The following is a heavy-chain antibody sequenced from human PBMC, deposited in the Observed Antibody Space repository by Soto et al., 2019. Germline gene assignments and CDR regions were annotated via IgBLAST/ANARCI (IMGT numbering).Heavy chain of an antibody. Sequence: GSLRLSCSASGFTMNTYTMGWVRLAPGKGLEWVSTIFSGVGNTRYAGSVTGRFSVSRDNSKNVMYLQMNNLGVADTAIYYCARDRLPDGIW. CDR1: GFTMNTYT. J-gene: IGHJ3*02. CDR2: IFSGVGNT. V-gene: IGHV3-23*01. CDR3: ARDRLPDGI.